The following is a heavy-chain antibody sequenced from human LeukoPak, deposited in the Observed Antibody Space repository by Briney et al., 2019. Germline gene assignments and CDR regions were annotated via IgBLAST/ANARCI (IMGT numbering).Heavy chain of an antibody. CDR3: AKRGYNYDYDY. CDR2: ISGSGGST. D-gene: IGHD5-18*01. J-gene: IGHJ4*02. V-gene: IGHV3-23*01. CDR1: GFTFSIYA. Sequence: GGSLRLSCAASGFTFSIYAMSWVRQTPGKGLEWVSSISGSGGSTYYADSVKGRFTISRDNSKNTLYLQMNSLRAEDTAVYYCAKRGYNYDYDYWGQGTLVIVSS.